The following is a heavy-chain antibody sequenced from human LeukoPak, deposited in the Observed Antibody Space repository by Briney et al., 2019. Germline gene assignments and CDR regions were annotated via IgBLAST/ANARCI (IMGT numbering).Heavy chain of an antibody. Sequence: GGSLRLSCAASGFTFDDYAMHWVRQAPGKGLEWVSGISWNSGSIGYADSVKGRFTISRDNSKNTLYLQMNSLRAEDTAVYYCAKVAQTTIGYYFDYWGQGTLVTVSS. CDR3: AKVAQTTIGYYFDY. CDR2: ISWNSGSI. CDR1: GFTFDDYA. J-gene: IGHJ4*02. V-gene: IGHV3-9*01. D-gene: IGHD1-14*01.